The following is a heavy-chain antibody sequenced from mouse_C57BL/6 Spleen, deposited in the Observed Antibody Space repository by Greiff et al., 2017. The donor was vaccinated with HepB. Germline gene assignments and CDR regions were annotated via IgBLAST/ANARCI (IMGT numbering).Heavy chain of an antibody. J-gene: IGHJ4*01. D-gene: IGHD1-1*01. CDR3: ARDGSSSYYYAMDY. Sequence: VNVVESGAELARPGASVKLSCKASGYTFTSYGISWVKQRTGQGLEWIGEIYPRSGNTYYNEKFKGKATLTADKSSSTAYMELRSLTSEDSAVYFCARDGSSSYYYAMDYWGQGTSVTVSS. V-gene: IGHV1-81*01. CDR1: GYTFTSYG. CDR2: IYPRSGNT.